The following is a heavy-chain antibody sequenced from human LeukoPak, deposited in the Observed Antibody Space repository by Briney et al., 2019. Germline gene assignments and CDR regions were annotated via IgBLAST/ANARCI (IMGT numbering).Heavy chain of an antibody. J-gene: IGHJ4*02. CDR3: ARAKWGYCSGGSCHFDY. V-gene: IGHV5-51*01. CDR1: GYSFNSYW. D-gene: IGHD2-15*01. CDR2: IYPGDSDT. Sequence: GESLKISCKGSGYSFNSYWIGWVRQMPGKGLEWMGIIYPGDSDTRYSPSFQGQVTISADKSISTAYLQWSSLKASDTAMYYCARAKWGYCSGGSCHFDYWGQGTLVTVSS.